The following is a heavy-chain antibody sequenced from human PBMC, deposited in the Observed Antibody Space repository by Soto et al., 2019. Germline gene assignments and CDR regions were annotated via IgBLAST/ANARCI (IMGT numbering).Heavy chain of an antibody. D-gene: IGHD5-18*01. Sequence: ASVKVSCKASGYTFSTYGISWVRQAPGQGLKWMGWIGAYNGDTNYAQKLQGRVTMTTDTSTSTAYMELTSLRSDDTAIYYCARDRGYSPDSSDIWGQGTMVTVSS. CDR2: IGAYNGDT. CDR1: GYTFSTYG. V-gene: IGHV1-18*01. CDR3: ARDRGYSPDSSDI. J-gene: IGHJ3*02.